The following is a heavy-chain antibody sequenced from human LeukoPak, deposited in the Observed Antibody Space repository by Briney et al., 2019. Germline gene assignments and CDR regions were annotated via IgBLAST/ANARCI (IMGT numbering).Heavy chain of an antibody. Sequence: PGGSLRLSCAASGFTFNNYWMHWVRQPPGKGLVWVSRIDTDGSHTNYADSVKGRFTFSRDNAKNTLYLQMNSLRVEDTAVYYCARIKLGATGSDYWGQGTLVTVSS. V-gene: IGHV3-74*01. CDR1: GFTFNNYW. D-gene: IGHD1-26*01. CDR3: ARIKLGATGSDY. J-gene: IGHJ4*02. CDR2: IDTDGSHT.